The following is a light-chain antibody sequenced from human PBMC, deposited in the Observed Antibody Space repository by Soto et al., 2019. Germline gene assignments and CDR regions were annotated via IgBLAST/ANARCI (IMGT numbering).Light chain of an antibody. CDR2: KAS. V-gene: IGKV1-5*03. Sequence: QSPKTVSASGGDRVKITCEPSQNVHPWLTWYQQKPGKAPKLLILKASSLVCGAPSRFSGRAAVSEFMLTSCCHLPRSFATYHCQQSYSYSCAFGQGTKVDIK. CDR1: QNVHPW. J-gene: IGKJ1*01. CDR3: QQSYSYSCA.